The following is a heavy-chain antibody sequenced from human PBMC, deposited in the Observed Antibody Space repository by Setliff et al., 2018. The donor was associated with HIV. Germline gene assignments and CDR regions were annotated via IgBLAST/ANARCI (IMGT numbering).Heavy chain of an antibody. CDR1: GYMFIAYG. CDR3: ARDTVLPLETIYYYYGSGSIDP. CDR2: IGPYNGRT. D-gene: IGHD3-10*01. V-gene: IGHV1-18*01. J-gene: IGHJ5*02. Sequence: ASVKVSCKTSGYMFIAYGMSWVRRAPGQGLEWMGWIGPYNGRTEYAQEFQGRVSLTIDTSASTAYMELRSLRSDDTAVYYCARDTVLPLETIYYYYGSGSIDPWGQGTLVTSPQ.